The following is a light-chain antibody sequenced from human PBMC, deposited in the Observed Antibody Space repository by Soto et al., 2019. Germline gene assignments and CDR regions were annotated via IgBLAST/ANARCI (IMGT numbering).Light chain of an antibody. CDR2: GAS. CDR1: LAISNY. Sequence: DIQMTQSPSSLSAIVGDRVTITCRASLAISNYLAWYQQKPGKAPNLLIYGASTLQSGVPSRFAGSGSGTEFSLTITSLQPEDVATYYCQRYNTVPWTFGQGTKVEIK. V-gene: IGKV1-27*01. J-gene: IGKJ1*01. CDR3: QRYNTVPWT.